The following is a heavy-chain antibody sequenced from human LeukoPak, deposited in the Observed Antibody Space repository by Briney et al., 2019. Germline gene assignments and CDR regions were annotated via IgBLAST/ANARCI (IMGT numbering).Heavy chain of an antibody. CDR2: ISGSGGST. CDR3: ANGWSPDY. D-gene: IGHD2-15*01. V-gene: IGHV3-23*01. J-gene: IGHJ4*02. CDR1: GFTFSSYA. Sequence: EGSLRLSCAASGFTFSSYAMSWVRQAPGKGLEWVSGISGSGGSTYYADSVKGRFTIFRDNSKNTLYLQMNSLRAEDTAVYHCANGWSPDYWGRGTLVTVSS.